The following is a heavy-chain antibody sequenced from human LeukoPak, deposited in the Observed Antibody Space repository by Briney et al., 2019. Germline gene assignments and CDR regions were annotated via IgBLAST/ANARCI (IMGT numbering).Heavy chain of an antibody. J-gene: IGHJ4*02. D-gene: IGHD3-16*02. V-gene: IGHV3-15*01. CDR3: SFYYYYVWGSYRSPY. CDR1: GLTFSNAW. Sequence: GGSLRLSCAASGLTFSNAWMSWVRQAPGKGLEWGGRIKSKTDGGTTDYAAPVKGRFTISRDDSKNTLYLQMNSLKTEDTAVYYCSFYYYYVWGSYRSPYWGQGTLVTVSS. CDR2: IKSKTDGGTT.